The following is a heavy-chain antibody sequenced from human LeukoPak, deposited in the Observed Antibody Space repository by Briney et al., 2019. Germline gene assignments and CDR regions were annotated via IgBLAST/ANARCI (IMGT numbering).Heavy chain of an antibody. J-gene: IGHJ4*02. D-gene: IGHD3-22*01. CDR3: AKVSPYYDSSGYYYVRSSYFDY. CDR1: GFTFSSYA. CDR2: ISGSGGST. V-gene: IGHV3-23*01. Sequence: GGSLRLSCAASGFTFSSYAMSWVRQAPGKGLEWVSAISGSGGSTYCADSVKGRFTISRDNSKNTLYLQMNSLRAEDTAVYYCAKVSPYYDSSGYYYVRSSYFDYWGQGTLVTVSS.